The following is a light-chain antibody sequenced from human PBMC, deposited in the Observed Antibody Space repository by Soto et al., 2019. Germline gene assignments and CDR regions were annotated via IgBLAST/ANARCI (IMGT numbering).Light chain of an antibody. J-gene: IGKJ1*01. CDR2: GAS. V-gene: IGKV3D-20*01. Sequence: EIVLPQSPVTLALSPGERATLSCRASQRITSDFLAWFQQKAGLAPRLLIYGASNRASGVPDRFSGCGSGTDFVLTISRLEPEDFAGYYCQQYGTSPRTFGQGTKVDLK. CDR1: QRITSDF. CDR3: QQYGTSPRT.